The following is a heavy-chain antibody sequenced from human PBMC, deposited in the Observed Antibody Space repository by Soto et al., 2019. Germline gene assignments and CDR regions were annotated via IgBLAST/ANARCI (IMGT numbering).Heavy chain of an antibody. V-gene: IGHV3-11*05. J-gene: IGHJ5*02. CDR2: ISTNSRYT. CDR1: GFTLSDYY. D-gene: IGHD3-9*01. CDR3: ARVYDILTSAWLDP. Sequence: QEQLVESGGGLVKPGGSLRLSCAASGFTLSDYYMTWIRQAPGKGLEWISYISTNSRYTKYADSVKGRFTISRDDAKNSRYRQMNSLRVEDTAVYYCARVYDILTSAWLDPWGQGTLVTVSS.